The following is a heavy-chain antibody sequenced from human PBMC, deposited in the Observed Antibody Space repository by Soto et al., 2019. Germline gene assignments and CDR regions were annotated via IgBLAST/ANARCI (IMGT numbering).Heavy chain of an antibody. CDR1: GGSISSYY. D-gene: IGHD4-4*01. J-gene: IGHJ6*02. CDR2: IYYSGST. Sequence: SETLSLTCTVSGGSISSYYWSWIRQPPGKGLEWIGYIYYSGSTNYNPSLKSRVTVSVDTSKNQFSLKLSSVTAADTAVYYCARHRGVTLQRGVGPYYYYGMDVWGQGTTVTVSS. CDR3: ARHRGVTLQRGVGPYYYYGMDV. V-gene: IGHV4-59*01.